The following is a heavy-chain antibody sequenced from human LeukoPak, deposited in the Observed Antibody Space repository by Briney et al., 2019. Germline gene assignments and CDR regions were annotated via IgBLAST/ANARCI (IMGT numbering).Heavy chain of an antibody. CDR3: ARDYADYVGYFFFDY. CDR2: ISGGGETT. Sequence: GGSLRLSCTASGFTFSSYWMHWVRQAPGKGLEWVSSISGGGETTYYADSAKGRFTISRDNSQNTLYLQMNSLRAEDTAVYYRARDYADYVGYFFFDYWGQGTLVTVSS. V-gene: IGHV3-23*01. J-gene: IGHJ4*02. D-gene: IGHD4-17*01. CDR1: GFTFSSYW.